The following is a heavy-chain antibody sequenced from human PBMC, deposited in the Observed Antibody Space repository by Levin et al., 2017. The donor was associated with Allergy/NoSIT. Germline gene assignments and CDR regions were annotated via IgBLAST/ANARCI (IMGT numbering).Heavy chain of an antibody. J-gene: IGHJ6*03. Sequence: GGSLRLSCAASGFTVSSNYMSWVRQAPGKGLEWVSVIYSGGSTYYADSVKGRFTISRDNSKNTLYLQMNSLRAEDTAVYYCARIFYGAHYYYYYMDVWGKGTTVTVSS. CDR3: ARIFYGAHYYYYYMDV. CDR2: IYSGGST. CDR1: GFTVSSNY. V-gene: IGHV3-53*01. D-gene: IGHD4-17*01.